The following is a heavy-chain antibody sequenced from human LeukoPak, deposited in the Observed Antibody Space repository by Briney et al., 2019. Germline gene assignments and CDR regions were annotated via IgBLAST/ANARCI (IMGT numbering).Heavy chain of an antibody. Sequence: ASVKVSCKASGYTFTSYYMHWVRQAPGQGLEWMGIINPSGGSTSYAQKFQGRVTMTRDMSTSTVYMELSSLRSEDTAVYYCARGKRAMVRGVITYYFDYWGQGTLVTVSS. D-gene: IGHD3-10*01. CDR2: INPSGGST. CDR3: ARGKRAMVRGVITYYFDY. J-gene: IGHJ4*02. V-gene: IGHV1-46*01. CDR1: GYTFTSYY.